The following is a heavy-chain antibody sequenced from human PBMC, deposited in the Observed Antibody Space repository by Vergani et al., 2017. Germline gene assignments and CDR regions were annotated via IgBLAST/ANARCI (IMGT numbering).Heavy chain of an antibody. CDR1: GGTFSSYT. Sequence: QVQLVQSGAEVKKPGSSVKVSCKASGGTFSSYTISWVRQAPGQGLEWMGRIIPILGIANYAQKFQGRVTITADKSTSTAYMELNSLRSEDTAVYYCARDEGAAAAPGRRSFDYWGQGTLVTVSS. CDR2: IIPILGIA. CDR3: ARDEGAAAAPGRRSFDY. J-gene: IGHJ4*02. D-gene: IGHD6-13*01. V-gene: IGHV1-69*08.